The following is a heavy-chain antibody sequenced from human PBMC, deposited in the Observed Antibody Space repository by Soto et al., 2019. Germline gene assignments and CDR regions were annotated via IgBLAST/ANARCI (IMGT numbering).Heavy chain of an antibody. V-gene: IGHV1-69*13. CDR2: IILIFGTA. CDR1: GGTFISYA. Sequence: SVNVSWKASGGTFISYAISWVRQAPGQGLEWMGGIILIFGTANYAQKFQGRVTITADESTSTAYMELSSLRSEDTAVYYCARPAPPGTYYYYYGMDVWGQGTTVTFSS. D-gene: IGHD1-1*01. J-gene: IGHJ6*01. CDR3: ARPAPPGTYYYYYGMDV.